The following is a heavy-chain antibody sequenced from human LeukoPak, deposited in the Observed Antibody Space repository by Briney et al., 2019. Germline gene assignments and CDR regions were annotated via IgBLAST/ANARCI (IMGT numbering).Heavy chain of an antibody. Sequence: GGSLRLSCAASGFTFSSYSMNWVRQAPGKGLEWVSSISSSSSYIYYADSVKGRFTISRDNAKNSLYLQMNSLRAEDTAVYYCAAGYSSSSGSNGCWGQGTLVTVSS. CDR2: ISSSSSYI. CDR1: GFTFSSYS. D-gene: IGHD6-6*01. V-gene: IGHV3-21*01. J-gene: IGHJ4*02. CDR3: AAGYSSSSGSNGC.